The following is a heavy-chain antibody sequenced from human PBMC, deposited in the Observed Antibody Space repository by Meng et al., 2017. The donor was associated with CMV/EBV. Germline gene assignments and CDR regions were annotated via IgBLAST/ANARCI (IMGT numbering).Heavy chain of an antibody. CDR1: GFTFSSYA. CDR2: ISYDGSNK. CDR3: ARERVVPAARPGYFDY. V-gene: IGHV3-30*04. J-gene: IGHJ4*02. Sequence: GESLKISCAASGFTFSSYAMHWVRQAPGKGLEWAAVISYDGSNKYYADSVKGRFTISRDNSKNTLYLQMNSLRAEDTAVYYCARERVVPAARPGYFDYWGQGTLVTVSS. D-gene: IGHD2-2*02.